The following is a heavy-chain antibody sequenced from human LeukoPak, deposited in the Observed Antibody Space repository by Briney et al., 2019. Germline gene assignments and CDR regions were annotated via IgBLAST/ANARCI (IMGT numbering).Heavy chain of an antibody. D-gene: IGHD1-26*01. V-gene: IGHV3-74*01. CDR1: GFTFSGYW. CDR3: ARDGRSGNFDR. Sequence: GGSLRLSCAASGFTFSGYWMHWVRQAPGKGLAWVSVIRSDGSITTYADSVKGRFTISRDTAKNTLYLQMNSLRAEDTAVYYCARDGRSGNFDRWGQGTLVSVSS. J-gene: IGHJ4*02. CDR2: IRSDGSIT.